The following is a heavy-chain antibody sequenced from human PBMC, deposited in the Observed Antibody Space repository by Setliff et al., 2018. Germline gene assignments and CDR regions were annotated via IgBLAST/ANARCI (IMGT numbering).Heavy chain of an antibody. Sequence: ASVKVSCKTSGCTFINYGITCVRQAPGQGLEWMGWINNYSFKTNYPQKFLGRVTVTTDTSTGTAYMELGSLTSDDTAIYYCARINFYVSSGYYYAPDYWGPGTLVTVS. CDR2: INNYSFKT. D-gene: IGHD3-22*01. J-gene: IGHJ4*02. CDR3: ARINFYVSSGYYYAPDY. V-gene: IGHV1-18*01. CDR1: GCTFINYG.